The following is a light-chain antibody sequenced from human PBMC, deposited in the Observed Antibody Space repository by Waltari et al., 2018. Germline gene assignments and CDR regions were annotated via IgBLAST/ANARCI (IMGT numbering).Light chain of an antibody. Sequence: DIVLTQSPATLSFSPGARATLSCPASQSLSNYLAWYQQKPGQAPRLLIYDTSNRATGIPARFSGSGFGTDFTLTISSLEPEDCAVYYCQQRRNWPLTFGGGTSVEIK. V-gene: IGKV3-11*01. CDR2: DTS. J-gene: IGKJ4*01. CDR1: QSLSNY. CDR3: QQRRNWPLT.